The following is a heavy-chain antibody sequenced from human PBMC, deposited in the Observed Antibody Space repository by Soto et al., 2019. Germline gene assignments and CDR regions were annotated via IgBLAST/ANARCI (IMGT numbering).Heavy chain of an antibody. Sequence: QVQLVQSGAEVKKPGSSVKVSCKASGGTFNTYAISWVRQAPGQGLEWMGGIIPIFGTPNYSQTCQDRVTITADESTTTAYMELSSLRSEDTAVYYCATCSPSIAAVGQYYFDYWGQGTLVTVSS. CDR2: IIPIFGTP. D-gene: IGHD6-13*01. CDR1: GGTFNTYA. J-gene: IGHJ4*02. CDR3: ATCSPSIAAVGQYYFDY. V-gene: IGHV1-69*01.